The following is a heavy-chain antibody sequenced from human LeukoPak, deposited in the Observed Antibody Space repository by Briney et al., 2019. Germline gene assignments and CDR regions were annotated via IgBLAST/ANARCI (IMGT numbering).Heavy chain of an antibody. V-gene: IGHV4-59*01. Sequence: SETLPLTCTVSGGSISSYYWSWIRQPPGKGLEWIGYIYYSGSTNYNPSLKSRVTISVDTSKNQFSLKLSSVTAADTAVYYCAAVLTMAASFDYWGQGTLVTVSS. CDR2: IYYSGST. CDR3: AAVLTMAASFDY. CDR1: GGSISSYY. D-gene: IGHD3-10*01. J-gene: IGHJ4*02.